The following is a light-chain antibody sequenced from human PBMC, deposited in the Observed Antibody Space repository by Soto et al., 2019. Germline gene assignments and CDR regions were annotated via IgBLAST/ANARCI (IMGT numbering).Light chain of an antibody. CDR1: QTVRNNY. CDR2: DAS. CDR3: QQYNSYRT. V-gene: IGKV3-20*01. Sequence: EFVFTQSPGTLSLSPGERATLSCRASQTVRNNYLAWYQQKPGQAPRLLIYDASSRATGIPDRFSGSGSGPEFTLTISSLQPDDFATYYCQQYNSYRTFGQGTKVDIK. J-gene: IGKJ1*01.